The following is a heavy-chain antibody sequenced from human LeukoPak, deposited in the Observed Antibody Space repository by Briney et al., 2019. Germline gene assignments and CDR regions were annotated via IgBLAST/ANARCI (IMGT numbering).Heavy chain of an antibody. Sequence: AGGSLRLACAAAGFTFSTYSMNWVRQAPGKWLEWVSYTGSASSTIYYADSGKGRFTISRDNAKNSLYLQTNSLRAEDTAVYYCVRGGRYWGNFDYWGQGTLVTVSA. CDR3: VRGGRYWGNFDY. V-gene: IGHV3-48*01. CDR2: TGSASSTI. D-gene: IGHD7-27*01. CDR1: GFTFSTYS. J-gene: IGHJ4*02.